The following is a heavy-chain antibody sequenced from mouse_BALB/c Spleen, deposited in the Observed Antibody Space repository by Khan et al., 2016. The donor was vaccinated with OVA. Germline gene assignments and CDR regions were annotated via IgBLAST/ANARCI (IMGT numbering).Heavy chain of an antibody. Sequence: QIQLVQSGPELKKPGETVKISCTASGYTFTNYGMNWVKQSPGKALKWMGWINTYTGEPTYADDFKGRFAFSLETSASTAYLQINNLKTEDTATYFCARPPYYSYALDHWGQGTSVTVSS. CDR1: GYTFTNYG. J-gene: IGHJ4*01. V-gene: IGHV9-3-1*01. CDR3: ARPPYYSYALDH. D-gene: IGHD2-10*01. CDR2: INTYTGEP.